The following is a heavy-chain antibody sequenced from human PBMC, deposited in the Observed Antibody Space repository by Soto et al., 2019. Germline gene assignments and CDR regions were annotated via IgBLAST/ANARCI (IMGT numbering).Heavy chain of an antibody. CDR1: GGSISSYY. CDR3: AREIRYCSGGSCPNWFDP. V-gene: IGHV4-59*01. J-gene: IGHJ5*02. D-gene: IGHD2-15*01. Sequence: SETLSLTCTVSGGSISSYYWSWIRQPPGKGLEWIGYIYYSGSTNYNPSLKSRVTISVDTSKNQFSLKLSSVTAADTAVYYCAREIRYCSGGSCPNWFDPWGQGALVTVSS. CDR2: IYYSGST.